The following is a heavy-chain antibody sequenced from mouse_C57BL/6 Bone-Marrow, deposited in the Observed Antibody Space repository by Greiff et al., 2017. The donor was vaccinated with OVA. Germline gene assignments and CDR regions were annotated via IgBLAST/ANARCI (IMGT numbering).Heavy chain of an antibody. Sequence: EVMLVESGGDLVKPGGSLTLSCAASGFTFSSYGMSWVRQTPDKRLEWVATISSGGSYPYYPASVKGRFTIASDNAKNTLDLQMSSLKSEDTAMYYCASYYYGSSYDWGQGTTLTVSS. CDR2: ISSGGSYP. CDR3: ASYYYGSSYD. J-gene: IGHJ2*01. CDR1: GFTFSSYG. V-gene: IGHV5-6*01. D-gene: IGHD1-1*01.